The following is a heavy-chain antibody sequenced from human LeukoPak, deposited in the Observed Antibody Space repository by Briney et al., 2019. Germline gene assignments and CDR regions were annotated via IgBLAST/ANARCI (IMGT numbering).Heavy chain of an antibody. V-gene: IGHV4-59*01. CDR3: ARVSRMGYYGSGSMIDY. D-gene: IGHD3-10*01. J-gene: IGHJ4*02. CDR1: GGSISTYC. CDR2: IFYSGST. Sequence: SETLSLTCAVSGGSISTYCWSWIRQPPGKGLEWIGYIFYSGSTNYNPSLKSRVTISVDTSKNQFSLKLSSVTAADTAVYYCARVSRMGYYGSGSMIDYWGQGTLVTVSS.